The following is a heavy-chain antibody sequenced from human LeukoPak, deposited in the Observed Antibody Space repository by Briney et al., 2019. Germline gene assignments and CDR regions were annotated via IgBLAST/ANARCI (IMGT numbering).Heavy chain of an antibody. CDR3: APRGYSSSLNYYYYYMDV. Sequence: GGSLRLSCAASGFTFSSYGMHWVRQAPGKGLEWVAFIRYDGSNKYYADSVKGRFTISRDNSKNTLYLQMNSLRAEDTAVYYCAPRGYSSSLNYYYYYMDVWGKGTTATVSS. J-gene: IGHJ6*03. V-gene: IGHV3-30*02. D-gene: IGHD6-13*01. CDR1: GFTFSSYG. CDR2: IRYDGSNK.